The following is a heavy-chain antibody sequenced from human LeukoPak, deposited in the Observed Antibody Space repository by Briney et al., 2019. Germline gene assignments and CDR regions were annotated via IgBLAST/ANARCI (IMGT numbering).Heavy chain of an antibody. CDR1: GFTFSSYE. V-gene: IGHV3-48*03. D-gene: IGHD3-22*01. CDR2: ISSSGSTM. Sequence: GGSLRLSCAASGFTFSSYEMNWVRQAPGKGLEWVSYISSSGSTMYYADSVKGRFTISRDNAKNTLYLQMNSLRAEDTAVYYCAREEYYYDRSGHRGYAFDIWGQGTMVTVSS. CDR3: AREEYYYDRSGHRGYAFDI. J-gene: IGHJ3*02.